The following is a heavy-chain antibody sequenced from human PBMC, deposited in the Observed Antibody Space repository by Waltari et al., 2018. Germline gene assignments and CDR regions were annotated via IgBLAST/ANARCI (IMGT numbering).Heavy chain of an antibody. Sequence: EVQLVESGGGLVKPGGSLRLSCAASGFTFSNAWMTWVRQAPGTGLEWVGRIKSKTHGGTTDYAAPVKGRFTVSRDDSKNTLYLQMNSLKTEDTAVYYCTTDGTYYDFWSGYNDAFDIWGQGTMVTVSS. CDR2: IKSKTHGGTT. CDR3: TTDGTYYDFWSGYNDAFDI. J-gene: IGHJ3*02. D-gene: IGHD3-3*01. CDR1: GFTFSNAW. V-gene: IGHV3-15*07.